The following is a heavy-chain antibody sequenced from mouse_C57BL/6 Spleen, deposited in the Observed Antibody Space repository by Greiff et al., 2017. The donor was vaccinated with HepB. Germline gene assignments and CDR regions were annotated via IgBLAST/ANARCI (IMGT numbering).Heavy chain of an antibody. J-gene: IGHJ2*01. CDR2: IYPSDSET. D-gene: IGHD1-1*01. Sequence: QVQLQQPGAELVRPGSSVKLSCKASGYTFTSYWMDWVKQRPGQGLEWIGNIYPSDSETHYNQKFKDKATLTVDKSSSTAYMQLSSLTSEDSAVYYCARSTYYGSYFDYWGQGTTRTVSS. V-gene: IGHV1-61*01. CDR3: ARSTYYGSYFDY. CDR1: GYTFTSYW.